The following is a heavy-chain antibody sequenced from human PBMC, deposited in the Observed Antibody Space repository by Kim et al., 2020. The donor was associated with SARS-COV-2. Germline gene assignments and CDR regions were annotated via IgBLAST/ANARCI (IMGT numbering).Heavy chain of an antibody. Sequence: NYNTSRKSRVTISVDTYKNQFPLKLSSVTAADTAVYYCARRDSSWDYCDYWGQGTLVTVSS. CDR3: ARRDSSWDYCDY. J-gene: IGHJ4*02. V-gene: IGHV4-59*08. D-gene: IGHD6-13*01.